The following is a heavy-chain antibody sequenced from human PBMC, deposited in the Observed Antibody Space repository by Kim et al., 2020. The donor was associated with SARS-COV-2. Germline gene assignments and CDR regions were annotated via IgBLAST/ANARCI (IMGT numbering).Heavy chain of an antibody. Sequence: SETLSLTCTVSGGSISSGSYYWSWIRQPAGKGLEWIGRIYTSGSTNYNPSLKSRVTISVDTSKNQFSLKLSSVTAADTAVYYCAREDSGYPKQFSFDYWGQGTLVTVSS. CDR2: IYTSGST. D-gene: IGHD3-22*01. CDR1: GGSISSGSYY. J-gene: IGHJ4*02. V-gene: IGHV4-61*02. CDR3: AREDSGYPKQFSFDY.